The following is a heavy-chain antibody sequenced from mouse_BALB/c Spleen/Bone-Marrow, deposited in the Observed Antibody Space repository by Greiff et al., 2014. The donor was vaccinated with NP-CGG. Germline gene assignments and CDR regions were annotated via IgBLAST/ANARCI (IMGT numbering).Heavy chain of an antibody. CDR3: ARDYYGSSYATDY. J-gene: IGHJ4*01. V-gene: IGHV5-6-3*01. CDR2: INSNGGST. Sequence: VQLQQSGGGLVQPGGSLKLSCAASGFTFSSYGMSWVRQTPDKRLELVATINSNGGSTYYPDSVKGQFTISRDNAKNTLYLQMSSLKSEDTAMYYCARDYYGSSYATDYWGQGTSVTVSS. D-gene: IGHD1-1*01. CDR1: GFTFSSYG.